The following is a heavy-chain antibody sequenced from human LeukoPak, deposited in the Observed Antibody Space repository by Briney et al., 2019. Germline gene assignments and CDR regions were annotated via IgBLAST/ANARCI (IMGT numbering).Heavy chain of an antibody. CDR3: ARGIAGYCSSTSCPTG. CDR2: ISSSSSYI. D-gene: IGHD2-2*01. J-gene: IGHJ4*02. Sequence: GGSVRLSCAASGFTFSSYSMNWVRQAPGKGLEWVSSISSSSSYIYYADSVKGRFTISRDNAKNSLYLQMNSLRAEDTAVYYCARGIAGYCSSTSCPTGWGQGTLVTASS. V-gene: IGHV3-21*01. CDR1: GFTFSSYS.